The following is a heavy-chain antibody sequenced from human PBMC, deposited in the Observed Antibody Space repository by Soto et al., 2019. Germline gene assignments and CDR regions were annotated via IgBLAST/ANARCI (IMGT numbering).Heavy chain of an antibody. V-gene: IGHV3-11*01. Sequence: QVQLVESGGGLVKPGGSLRLSCAASGIVFSDYMSWVRQAPGKGLEWLSYISGSGRTIYSADSVKGRFTISRDIATNSLYLQMNNVRTEDTAVYYCARLPFPWGGFDPWGQGTLVTVSS. CDR2: ISGSGRTI. J-gene: IGHJ5*02. CDR3: ARLPFPWGGFDP. D-gene: IGHD3-16*01. CDR1: GIVFSDY.